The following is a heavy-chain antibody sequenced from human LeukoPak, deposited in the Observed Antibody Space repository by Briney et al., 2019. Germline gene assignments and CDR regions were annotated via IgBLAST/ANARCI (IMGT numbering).Heavy chain of an antibody. Sequence: SETLSLTCAVSGGSISTSNWWSWVRQPPGKGLEWIGEIYHSGSTNYNPSLKSRVTISVDKSKNQFSLKLNSVTAADTAVYYCARGDLDSSGLDYWGQGTLVTVSS. D-gene: IGHD3-22*01. V-gene: IGHV4-4*02. CDR2: IYHSGST. CDR1: GGSISTSNW. CDR3: ARGDLDSSGLDY. J-gene: IGHJ4*02.